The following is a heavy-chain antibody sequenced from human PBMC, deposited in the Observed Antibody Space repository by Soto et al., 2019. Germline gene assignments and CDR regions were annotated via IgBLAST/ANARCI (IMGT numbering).Heavy chain of an antibody. Sequence: PGGSLRLSCEASGFTFSTYAMCWVRQAPGKGLQWISTITNSGKHTYYADSVKGRFTISRDTSTNTLYLEMNNLRAEDTAVYYCAKNYDLFTGAFDYWGQGKLVTVSS. V-gene: IGHV3-23*05. CDR1: GFTFSTYA. J-gene: IGHJ4*02. CDR3: AKNYDLFTGAFDY. CDR2: ITNSGKHT. D-gene: IGHD3-9*01.